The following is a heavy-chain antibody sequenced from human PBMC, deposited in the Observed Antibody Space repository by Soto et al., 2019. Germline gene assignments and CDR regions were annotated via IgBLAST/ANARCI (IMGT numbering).Heavy chain of an antibody. CDR2: INHSGST. D-gene: IGHD3-3*01. V-gene: IGHV4-61*01. Sequence: SETLSLTCTVSGGSVSSGSYYWSWIRQPPGKGLEWIGEINHSGSTNYNPSLKSRVTISVDTSKNQFSLKLSSVTAADTAVYYCARAKGTYYDFWSGPGGRIVYYYGMDVWGQGTTVTVSS. CDR3: ARAKGTYYDFWSGPGGRIVYYYGMDV. J-gene: IGHJ6*02. CDR1: GGSVSSGSYY.